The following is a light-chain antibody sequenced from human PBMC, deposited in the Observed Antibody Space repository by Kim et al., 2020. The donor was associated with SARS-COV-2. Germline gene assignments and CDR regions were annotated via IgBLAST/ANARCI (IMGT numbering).Light chain of an antibody. J-gene: IGLJ2*01. CDR3: LLYYGGALL. Sequence: PGETVTLTCGSSTGTVSGAFYPSWFQQKPGQAPRALIYSTNDKHSWTPARFSGSLLGGKAALTLSGAQPEDEADYYCLLYYGGALLFGGGTQLTVL. V-gene: IGLV7-43*01. CDR1: TGTVSGAFY. CDR2: STN.